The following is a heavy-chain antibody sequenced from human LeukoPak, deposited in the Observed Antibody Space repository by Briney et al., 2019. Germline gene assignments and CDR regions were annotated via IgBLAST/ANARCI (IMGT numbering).Heavy chain of an antibody. Sequence: GGSLRLSCAASGFTFSSYAMSWVRQAPGKGLEWVSGISWNSGSIGYADSVKGRFTISRDNAKNPLYLQMNSLRAEDTALYYCAKAQEDQLLPIDYWGQGTLVTVSS. CDR1: GFTFSSYA. D-gene: IGHD2-2*01. J-gene: IGHJ4*02. CDR3: AKAQEDQLLPIDY. CDR2: ISWNSGSI. V-gene: IGHV3-9*01.